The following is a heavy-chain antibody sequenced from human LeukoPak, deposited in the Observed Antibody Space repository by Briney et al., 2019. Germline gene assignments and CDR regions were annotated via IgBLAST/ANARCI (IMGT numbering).Heavy chain of an antibody. CDR1: GGSFSGYY. CDR3: ARGRYSSSSPGFGY. J-gene: IGHJ4*02. V-gene: IGHV4-34*01. D-gene: IGHD6-6*01. CDR2: INHSGST. Sequence: SETLSLTCAVYGGSFSGYYWSWIRQPPGKGLEWIGEINHSGSTNYNPSLKSRVTISVDTSKNQFSLKLSSVTAADTAVYYCARGRYSSSSPGFGYWGQGTLVTVSS.